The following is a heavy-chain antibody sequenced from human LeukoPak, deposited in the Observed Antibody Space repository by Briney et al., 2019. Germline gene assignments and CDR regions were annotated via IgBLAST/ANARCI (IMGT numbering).Heavy chain of an antibody. CDR3: VRENNGAY. Sequence: GWSLRLSCAASGITFSSYWMRWVRHAPGKGRERVANIKEDGSKIYYVDSVTGRFTISRDNARNSLYLQMDSLGAEDTAVYYCVRENNGAYWGQGTLVTVSS. V-gene: IGHV3-7*01. J-gene: IGHJ4*02. CDR1: GITFSSYW. CDR2: IKEDGSKI. D-gene: IGHD2-8*01.